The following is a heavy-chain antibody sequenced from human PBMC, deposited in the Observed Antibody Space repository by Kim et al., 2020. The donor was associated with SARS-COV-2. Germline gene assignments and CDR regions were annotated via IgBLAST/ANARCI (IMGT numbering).Heavy chain of an antibody. V-gene: IGHV3-33*06. CDR3: AKGSTLKTNIAARRAGGFDY. Sequence: GGSLRLSCAASGFTFSSYGMHWVRQAPGKGLEWVAVIWYDGSNKYYADSVKGRFTISRDNSKNTLYLQMNSLRAEDTAVYYCAKGSTLKTNIAARRAGGFDYWGQGTLVTVSS. D-gene: IGHD6-6*01. CDR1: GFTFSSYG. CDR2: IWYDGSNK. J-gene: IGHJ4*02.